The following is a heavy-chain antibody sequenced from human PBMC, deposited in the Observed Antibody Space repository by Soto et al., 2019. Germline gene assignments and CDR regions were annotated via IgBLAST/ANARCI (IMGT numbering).Heavy chain of an antibody. CDR1: GFTFSSYA. D-gene: IGHD3-16*01. CDR2: MSYDGSNK. J-gene: IGHJ4*02. V-gene: IGHV3-30-3*01. Sequence: QVQLVESGGGVVQPGRSLRLSCAASGFTFSSYAMHWVRRAPGKGLEWMAVMSYDGSNKYYADSVKGRFTISRDNSKNTLYLQMNSLRPEATARYYCARDGGAYWGQGTLVIVSS. CDR3: ARDGGAY.